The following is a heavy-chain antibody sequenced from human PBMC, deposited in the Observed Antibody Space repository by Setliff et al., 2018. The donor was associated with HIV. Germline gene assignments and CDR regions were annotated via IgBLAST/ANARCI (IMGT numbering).Heavy chain of an antibody. V-gene: IGHV3-33*01. D-gene: IGHD3-22*01. J-gene: IGHJ6*02. CDR3: AREDYYDSMTTNYYYYGMDV. CDR2: IWYDGGDK. CDR1: GFNFNDFG. Sequence: GGSLRLTCVASGFNFNDFGMHWVRQAPGRGLEWVALIWYDGGDKYYANSMRGRFTISRDNAKNSLYLQMNSRRAEDTAVYYCAREDYYDSMTTNYYYYGMDVWGQGTTVTVSS.